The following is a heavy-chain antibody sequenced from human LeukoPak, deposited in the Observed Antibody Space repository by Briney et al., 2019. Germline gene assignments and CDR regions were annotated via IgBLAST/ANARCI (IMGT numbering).Heavy chain of an antibody. D-gene: IGHD1-7*01. CDR1: GDSVSSNSAA. Sequence: SQTLSLTCAISGDSVSSNSAAWNWIRQSPSRGLEWLGRTYYRSKWYNDYAVSVKSRITINPDTSKNQFSLQLNSVTPEDTAVYYCASTSQADWNYVGYWDQGTLVTVSS. CDR3: ASTSQADWNYVGY. J-gene: IGHJ4*02. V-gene: IGHV6-1*01. CDR2: TYYRSKWYN.